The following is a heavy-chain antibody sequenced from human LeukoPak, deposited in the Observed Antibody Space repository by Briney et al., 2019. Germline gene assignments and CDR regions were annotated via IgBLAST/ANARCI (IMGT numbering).Heavy chain of an antibody. D-gene: IGHD3-22*01. J-gene: IGHJ4*02. CDR3: ARIRMIDIDY. Sequence: GGSLRLSCAASGFTFSSYWMHWVRQAPGKGLEWVSYISSSSSTIYYADSVKGRFTISRDNSKNTLYLQMNSLRAEDTAVYYCARIRMIDIDYWGQGTLVTVSS. CDR2: ISSSSSTI. V-gene: IGHV3-48*01. CDR1: GFTFSSYW.